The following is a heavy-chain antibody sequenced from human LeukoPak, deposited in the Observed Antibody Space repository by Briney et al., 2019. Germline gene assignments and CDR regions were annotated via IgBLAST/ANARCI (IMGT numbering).Heavy chain of an antibody. CDR1: GGSISSYH. Sequence: SETLSLTCTVSGGSISSYHWSWIRQPPGKGLEWIGNIYYSGSTNYNPSLKSRVTISLDTSKDQFSLKLSSVTAADAAVYYCARDEVRFPRVFQHWGQGTLVTVSS. CDR3: ARDEVRFPRVFQH. CDR2: IYYSGST. D-gene: IGHD3-10*01. J-gene: IGHJ1*01. V-gene: IGHV4-59*01.